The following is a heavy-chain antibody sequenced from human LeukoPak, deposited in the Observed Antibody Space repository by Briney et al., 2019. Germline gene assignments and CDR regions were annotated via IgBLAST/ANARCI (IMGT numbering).Heavy chain of an antibody. V-gene: IGHV3-20*04. CDR1: TFTFSRYW. CDR2: INWNGGST. D-gene: IGHD6-6*01. Sequence: GGSLRLSCAASTFTFSRYWMHWVRQAPGKGLEWVSGINWNGGSTGYADSVKGRFTISRDNAKNSLYLQMNSLRAEDTALYYCARELEYSSSSRFYYYYMDVWGKGTTVTVSS. CDR3: ARELEYSSSSRFYYYYMDV. J-gene: IGHJ6*03.